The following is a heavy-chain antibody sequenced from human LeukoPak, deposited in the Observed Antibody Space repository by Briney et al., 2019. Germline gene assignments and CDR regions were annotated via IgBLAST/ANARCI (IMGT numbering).Heavy chain of an antibody. CDR3: ARDGLLPGALKNYYCGMDV. Sequence: GGSLRLSCAASGFTVSSNYMSWVRQAPGKGLEWVSVIYSGGSTYYADSVKGRFTISRDNSKNTLYLQMNSLRAEDTAVYYCARDGLLPGALKNYYCGMDVWGQGTTVTVSS. CDR1: GFTVSSNY. D-gene: IGHD2-15*01. V-gene: IGHV3-66*01. CDR2: IYSGGST. J-gene: IGHJ6*02.